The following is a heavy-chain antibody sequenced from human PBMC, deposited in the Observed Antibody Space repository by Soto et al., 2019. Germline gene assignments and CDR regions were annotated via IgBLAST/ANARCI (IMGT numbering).Heavy chain of an antibody. D-gene: IGHD2-15*01. CDR3: ARGLAAHPLVCDY. Sequence: QVQLQESGPGLVKPSQTLSLTCTVSGGSISSGDYYWSWIRQPPGKGLEWIGYIDYSGSTYYNPSLKSRVTISVDTSKNQFSLKLSSVTAADTAVYYCARGLAAHPLVCDYWGQGTLVTVSS. J-gene: IGHJ4*02. V-gene: IGHV4-30-4*01. CDR2: IDYSGST. CDR1: GGSISSGDYY.